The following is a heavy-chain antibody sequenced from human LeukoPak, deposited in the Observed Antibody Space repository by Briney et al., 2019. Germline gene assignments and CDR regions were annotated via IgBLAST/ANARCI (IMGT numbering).Heavy chain of an antibody. V-gene: IGHV3-23*01. CDR2: ISGSGSSI. J-gene: IGHJ1*01. Sequence: PGGSLRLSCAASGFTFSNYAVNWIRQAPGKGLKWVSVISGSGSSIYYTDSVKGRFTISRDNSKNTLYLQMNSLRAEDTAVYYCAMGSTSLSGYSFPKIFQHWGRGTLVTGSS. CDR1: GFTFSNYA. D-gene: IGHD3-9*01. CDR3: AMGSTSLSGYSFPKIFQH.